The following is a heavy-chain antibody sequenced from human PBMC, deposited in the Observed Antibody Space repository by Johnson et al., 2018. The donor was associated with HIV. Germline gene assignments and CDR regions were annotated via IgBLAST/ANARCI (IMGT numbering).Heavy chain of an antibody. Sequence: QVQLVESGGVVVHPGGSLRLSCAASGFTFSSYGMHWVRQAPGKGLEWVAFIRYDGSNKYYADSVKGRFTISRDNSKNTVYLQMNSLRAEDTAVFYCAKDAYCSGGRCYGFGAFDIWGQGTMVTVSS. CDR1: GFTFSSYG. D-gene: IGHD2-15*01. CDR2: IRYDGSNK. J-gene: IGHJ3*02. CDR3: AKDAYCSGGRCYGFGAFDI. V-gene: IGHV3-30*02.